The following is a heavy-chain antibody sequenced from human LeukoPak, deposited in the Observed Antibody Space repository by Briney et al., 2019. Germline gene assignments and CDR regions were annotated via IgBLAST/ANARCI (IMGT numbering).Heavy chain of an antibody. CDR2: ISGSGRDT. CDR1: GFNFSSYG. V-gene: IGHV3-23*01. CDR3: AKDSITDFDY. J-gene: IGHJ4*02. Sequence: GGSLRLSCAASGFNFSSYGMTWVRQAPGKGLEWVSIISGSGRDTYYADSVKGRFTISRDNSKNTLYLQMNSLRAEDTAVYYCAKDSITDFDYWGQGTLVTVSS. D-gene: IGHD3-16*01.